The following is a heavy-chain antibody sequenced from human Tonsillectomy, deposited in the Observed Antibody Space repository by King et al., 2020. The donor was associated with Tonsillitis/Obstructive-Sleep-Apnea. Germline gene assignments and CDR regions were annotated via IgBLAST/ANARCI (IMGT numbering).Heavy chain of an antibody. CDR1: GFTFSSYS. J-gene: IGHJ4*02. Sequence: VQLVESGGGLVKPGGSLRLSCAASGFTFSSYSMSWVRQAPGKGLERVLTINTKSNINYADSVKGRLTTSRDNAKNSLYLQMNSLRAEDTAVYYCARDSSGWSRDYWGQGTLVTVSS. D-gene: IGHD6-19*01. V-gene: IGHV3-21*01. CDR2: INTKSNI. CDR3: ARDSSGWSRDY.